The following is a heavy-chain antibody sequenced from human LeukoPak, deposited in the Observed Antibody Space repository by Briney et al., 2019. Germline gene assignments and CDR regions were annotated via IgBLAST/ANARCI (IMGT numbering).Heavy chain of an antibody. D-gene: IGHD6-19*01. CDR2: ISSNGGST. CDR1: GYTLTELS. J-gene: IGHJ4*02. Sequence: SCKVSGYTLTELSMHWVRQAPGKGLEYVSAISSNGGSTYYANSVKGRFTISGDNSKNTLYLQMGSLRAEDMAVYYCARDGSGWQFDYWGQGTLVTVSS. V-gene: IGHV3-64*01. CDR3: ARDGSGWQFDY.